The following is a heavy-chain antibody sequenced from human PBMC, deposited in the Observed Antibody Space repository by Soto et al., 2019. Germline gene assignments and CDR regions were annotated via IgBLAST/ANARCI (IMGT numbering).Heavy chain of an antibody. CDR3: ARGNSLGVYYDFWSGYYHDAFDI. CDR1: GGSISSYY. J-gene: IGHJ3*02. Sequence: TLSLTCTVSGGSISSYYWSWIRQPPGKGLEWIGYIYYSGSTNYNPSLESRVTISVDTSKNQFSLKLSSVAAADTAVYYCARGNSLGVYYDFWSGYYHDAFDIWGQGTMVTVSS. V-gene: IGHV4-59*01. CDR2: IYYSGST. D-gene: IGHD3-3*01.